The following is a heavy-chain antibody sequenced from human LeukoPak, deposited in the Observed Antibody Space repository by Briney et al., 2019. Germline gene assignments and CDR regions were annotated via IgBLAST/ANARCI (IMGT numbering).Heavy chain of an antibody. CDR3: ARHDGGWELPDAFDI. CDR1: GGSISSYY. J-gene: IGHJ3*02. V-gene: IGHV4-59*05. Sequence: SETLSLTCTVSGGSISSYYWSWIRQPPGKGLEWIGSIYYSGSTYYNPSLKSRVTISVDTSKNQFSLKLSSVTAADTAVYYCARHDGGWELPDAFDIWGQGTMVTVSS. D-gene: IGHD1-7*01. CDR2: IYYSGST.